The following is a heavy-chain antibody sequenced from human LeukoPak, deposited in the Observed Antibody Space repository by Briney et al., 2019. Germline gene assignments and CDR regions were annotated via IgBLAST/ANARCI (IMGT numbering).Heavy chain of an antibody. CDR1: GFTFSDHY. V-gene: IGHV3-72*01. CDR3: VALIRGLGY. CDR2: SRNRAHSYST. D-gene: IGHD3-10*01. Sequence: RGSLRLSCAASGFTFSDHYMDWVRHAPGRGRDWIGRSRNRAHSYSTEYAASVKGRFTVSRADSEKSLYLQMNSLKTDDTAVYYCVALIRGLGYWGQGTLVTVSS. J-gene: IGHJ4*02.